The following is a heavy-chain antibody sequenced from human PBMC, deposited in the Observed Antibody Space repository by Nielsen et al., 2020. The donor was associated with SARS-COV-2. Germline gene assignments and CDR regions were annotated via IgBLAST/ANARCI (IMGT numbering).Heavy chain of an antibody. V-gene: IGHV5-51*01. J-gene: IGHJ4*02. D-gene: IGHD6-19*01. CDR1: GYSFTSYW. CDR3: ATSPYSSGWYYFDY. Sequence: KVSCKGSGYSFTSYWIGWVRQMPGKGLEWMGIIYPGDSDTRYSPSFQGQVTISADKSISTAYLQWSSLKASDTAMYYCATSPYSSGWYYFDYWGQGTLITVSS. CDR2: IYPGDSDT.